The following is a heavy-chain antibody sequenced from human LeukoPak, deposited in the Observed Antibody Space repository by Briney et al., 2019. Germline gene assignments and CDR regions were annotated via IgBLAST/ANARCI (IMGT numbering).Heavy chain of an antibody. Sequence: GGSLRLSCAASTFTFSSFTMSWVRQAPGKGLECVSGISGSGGSTYYADSVRGRFTISRDNSKNTLFLQMNSLRAEDTAIYYCAKPDMGYWAIKYWGQGTLVSVSS. V-gene: IGHV3-23*01. CDR1: TFTFSSFT. CDR3: AKPDMGYWAIKY. J-gene: IGHJ4*02. D-gene: IGHD1-26*01. CDR2: ISGSGGST.